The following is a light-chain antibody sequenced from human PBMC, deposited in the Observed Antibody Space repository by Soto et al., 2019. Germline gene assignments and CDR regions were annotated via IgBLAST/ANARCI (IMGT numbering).Light chain of an antibody. CDR3: ATWDTSLSAGV. CDR2: DND. Sequence: QSVLTQPASVSGSPGQSITISCTGTSSDVGSYNLVSWYQQLPGTAPKLLIYDNDKRPSGIPDRFSGSKSGTSVTLGITGLQTGDEADYYCATWDTSLSAGVFGGGTKLTVL. CDR1: SSDVGSYNL. J-gene: IGLJ2*01. V-gene: IGLV1-51*01.